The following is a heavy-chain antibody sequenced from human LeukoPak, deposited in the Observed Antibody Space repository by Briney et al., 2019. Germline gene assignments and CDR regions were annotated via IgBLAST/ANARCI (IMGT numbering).Heavy chain of an antibody. V-gene: IGHV3-30-3*01. CDR3: ARDRVGATDYFDY. CDR1: GFTFSSYA. D-gene: IGHD1-26*01. Sequence: GRSLRLTCAASGFTFSSYAMHWVRQAPGKGLEWVAVISYDGSNKYYADSVKGRFTISRDNSKNTLYLQMNSLRAEDTAVYYCARDRVGATDYFDYWGQGTLVTVSS. CDR2: ISYDGSNK. J-gene: IGHJ4*02.